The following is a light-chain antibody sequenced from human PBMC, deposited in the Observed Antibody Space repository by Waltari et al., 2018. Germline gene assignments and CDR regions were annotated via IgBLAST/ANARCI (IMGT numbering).Light chain of an antibody. CDR1: QSLLHSNGNTY. V-gene: IGKV2-40*01. CDR2: GGS. J-gene: IGKJ4*01. Sequence: DIVMTQTPLSLPFPPGEPASISCRSSQSLLHSNGNTYLHWYLQKPGQSPQLLIYGGSNRASGVPERFSGSGSGTDFTLKISKVEAEDVGVYYCVQAVAFPLTFGGGTKVEIK. CDR3: VQAVAFPLT.